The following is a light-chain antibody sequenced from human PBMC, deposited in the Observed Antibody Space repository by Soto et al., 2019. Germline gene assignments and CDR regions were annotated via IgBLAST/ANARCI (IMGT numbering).Light chain of an antibody. Sequence: QSVLTQPPSASGTPGQRVTISCSGSSSNIGSNTVTWYQQLPGTAPKLLIYSDNQRPSGVPDRFSGSKSGTSASLAISGLQSEDEADYYCAAWHGGGGAVVFGGGTKLTVL. CDR3: AAWHGGGGAVV. CDR1: SSNIGSNT. CDR2: SDN. J-gene: IGLJ2*01. V-gene: IGLV1-44*01.